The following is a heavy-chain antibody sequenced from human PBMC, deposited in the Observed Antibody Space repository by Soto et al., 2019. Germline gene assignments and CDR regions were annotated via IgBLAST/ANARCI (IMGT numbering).Heavy chain of an antibody. CDR3: AREAAGSYFDY. D-gene: IGHD1-26*01. CDR1: GGSISSYY. CDR2: VFYSGST. J-gene: IGHJ4*02. Sequence: SSETLSLTCTVSGGSISSYYWSWIRQPPGKGLEWIGYVFYSGSTNYNPSLKSRVTISVDTSKNQFSLKLYSVTAADTAVYYCAREAAGSYFDYWGQGTLVTVSS. V-gene: IGHV4-59*01.